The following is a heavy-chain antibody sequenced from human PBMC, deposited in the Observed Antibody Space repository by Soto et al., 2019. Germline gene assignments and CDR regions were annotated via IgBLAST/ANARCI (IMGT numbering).Heavy chain of an antibody. CDR1: GFIFSRYT. D-gene: IGHD5-12*01. J-gene: IGHJ4*02. V-gene: IGHV3-21*01. Sequence: EVQLVESGGGLVKPGGSLRLSCAASGFIFSRYTMNWVSQAPGKGLEWVSSISGSSTYIYYADSVKGRFTISKGNTLYLQMSSLRAEDTAVYYCVREWLRDPWMYWGQGTLVTVSS. CDR3: VREWLRDPWMY. CDR2: ISGSSTYI.